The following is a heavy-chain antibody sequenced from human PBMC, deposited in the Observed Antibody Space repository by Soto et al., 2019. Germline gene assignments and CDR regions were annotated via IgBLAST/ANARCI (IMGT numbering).Heavy chain of an antibody. CDR3: ARWERMGGYTWDHYYGMDV. V-gene: IGHV3-23*01. D-gene: IGHD5-12*01. J-gene: IGHJ6*02. CDR2: IGSGSATM. Sequence: GSLKLACPPSGSTSTSHPMSWVSPAQGKWLEWVSGIGSGSATMYYADSVTGRFAISRDNSRNTLYLQMNSLRPEDTALYHCARWERMGGYTWDHYYGMDVWGQGTRVTVSS. CDR1: GSTSTSHP.